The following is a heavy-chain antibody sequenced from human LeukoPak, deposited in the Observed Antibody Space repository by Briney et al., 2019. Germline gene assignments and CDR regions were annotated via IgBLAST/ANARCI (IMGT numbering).Heavy chain of an antibody. D-gene: IGHD3-10*01. CDR3: ARSPDYYGSGTSHVDYYYGVDV. CDR2: ISSRSDYT. V-gene: IGHV3-11*03. J-gene: IGHJ6*02. Sequence: GGSLRLSCAASGFIFSDYYMSWIRQAPGKGLEWISYISSRSDYTNYIDSVKGRFTISRDNAKNSLYLQMNSLRADDTAVYYCARSPDYYGSGTSHVDYYYGVDVWGRGTTVTVSS. CDR1: GFIFSDYY.